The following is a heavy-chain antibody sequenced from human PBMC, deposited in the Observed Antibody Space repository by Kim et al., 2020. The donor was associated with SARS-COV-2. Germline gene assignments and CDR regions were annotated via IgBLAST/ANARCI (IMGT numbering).Heavy chain of an antibody. D-gene: IGHD3-16*01. V-gene: IGHV3-23*01. CDR3: AKGEGDTLTIDD. Sequence: GGSLRLSCAASGFTFSSNAMSWVRQAPGKGLEWVSTIGSSGVGTHYANSVRGRFTISRDNSKNTMFLQMSTLRAEDTAIYYCAKGEGDTLTIDDWGRGTL. J-gene: IGHJ4*02. CDR2: IGSSGVGT. CDR1: GFTFSSNA.